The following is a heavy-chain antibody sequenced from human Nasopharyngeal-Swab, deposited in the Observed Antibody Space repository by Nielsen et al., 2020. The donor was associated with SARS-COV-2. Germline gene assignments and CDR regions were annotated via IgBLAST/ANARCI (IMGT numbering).Heavy chain of an antibody. J-gene: IGHJ4*02. D-gene: IGHD2-2*01. CDR3: ARDCPQPCYGDDY. V-gene: IGHV3-7*01. CDR1: GFTFGSYW. Sequence: GESLKISCAASGFTFGSYWMSWVRQAPGKGLEWVANIKQDGSEKYYVDSVKGRFTISRDNAKNSLYLQMNSLRAEDTAVYYCARDCPQPCYGDDYWGQGTLVTVSS. CDR2: IKQDGSEK.